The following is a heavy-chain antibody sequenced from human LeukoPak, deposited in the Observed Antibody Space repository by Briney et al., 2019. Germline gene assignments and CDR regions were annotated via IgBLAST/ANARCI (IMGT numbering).Heavy chain of an antibody. CDR1: GFTFSSYW. CDR2: INSDGSSI. Sequence: GGSLRLSCAASGFTFSSYWMHWVRQAPGKGLVWVSRINSDGSSISYADSVKGRFTISRDNAKNTLYLQMNSLRAEDTAVYYCATDPSGRVCDSWGQGTLVTVSS. J-gene: IGHJ4*02. D-gene: IGHD3-10*01. CDR3: ATDPSGRVCDS. V-gene: IGHV3-74*01.